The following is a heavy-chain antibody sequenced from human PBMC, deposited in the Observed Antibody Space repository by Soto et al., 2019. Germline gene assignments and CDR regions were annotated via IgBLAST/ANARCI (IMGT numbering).Heavy chain of an antibody. CDR3: VHSKYTDFWSGYYSFYFDY. CDR1: GFSLSTSGEG. D-gene: IGHD3-3*01. Sequence: QITLKESGPTQVKPTQTLTLTCTFSGFSLSTSGEGVGWIRQPPGKALEWLALIYWNDDKPYSPSLKKRLTVTKDASKNQVVLTMTNMDPVDTATYYCVHSKYTDFWSGYYSFYFDYWGQGTLVTVSS. CDR2: IYWNDDK. V-gene: IGHV2-5*01. J-gene: IGHJ4*02.